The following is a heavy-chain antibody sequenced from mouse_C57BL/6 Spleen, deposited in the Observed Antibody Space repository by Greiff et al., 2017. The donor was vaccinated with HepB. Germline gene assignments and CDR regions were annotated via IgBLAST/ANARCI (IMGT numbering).Heavy chain of an antibody. Sequence: QVHVKQPGAELVRPGSSVKLSCKASGYTFTSYWMHWVKQRPIQGLEWIGNIDPSDSETHYNQKFKDKATLTVDKSSSTAYMQLSSLTSEDSAVYYCARDGNYGYAMDYWGQGTSVTVSS. D-gene: IGHD2-1*01. J-gene: IGHJ4*01. CDR3: ARDGNYGYAMDY. CDR1: GYTFTSYW. V-gene: IGHV1-52*01. CDR2: IDPSDSET.